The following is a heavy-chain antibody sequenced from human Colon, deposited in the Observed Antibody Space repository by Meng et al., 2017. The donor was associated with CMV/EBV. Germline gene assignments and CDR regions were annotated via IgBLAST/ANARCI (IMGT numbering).Heavy chain of an antibody. CDR2: IYHSGTV. CDR1: GYSISSGYY. CDR3: ARVDSGRQGIDY. D-gene: IGHD6-19*01. J-gene: IGHJ4*02. V-gene: IGHV4-38-2*02. Sequence: GSLRLSCTVSGYSISSGYYWGWIRQSPGQGLEWSANIYHSGTVADNPSLKSRVTLSVDTSRNQFSLKLASVTAADTAVYYCARVDSGRQGIDYWGQGTLVTVSS.